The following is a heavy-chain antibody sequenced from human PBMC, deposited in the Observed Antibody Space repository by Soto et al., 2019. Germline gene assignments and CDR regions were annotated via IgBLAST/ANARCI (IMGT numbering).Heavy chain of an antibody. Sequence: GGPGKGSCQGPWYTFSSYDINWVRQATGQGLEWMGWLNPNSGDTGYAQKFQGRVTLTRNTSINTAYIELSSLTSDDTAVYYCATSGGGWYLYWG. CDR2: LNPNSGDT. J-gene: IGHJ4*01. D-gene: IGHD6-19*01. V-gene: IGHV1-8*01. CDR1: WYTFSSYD. CDR3: ATSGGGWYLY.